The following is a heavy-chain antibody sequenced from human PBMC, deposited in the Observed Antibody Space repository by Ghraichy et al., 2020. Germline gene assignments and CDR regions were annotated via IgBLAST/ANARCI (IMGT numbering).Heavy chain of an antibody. Sequence: GGSLRLSCAASGFTFSSYSMNWVRQAPGKGLEWVSYISSSSSTIYYADPVKGRFTISRDNAKNSLYLQMNSLRDEDTAVYYCAREKVVAGTDYYYYYGMDVWGQGTTVTVSS. CDR2: ISSSSSTI. D-gene: IGHD6-19*01. V-gene: IGHV3-48*02. CDR3: AREKVVAGTDYYYYYGMDV. CDR1: GFTFSSYS. J-gene: IGHJ6*02.